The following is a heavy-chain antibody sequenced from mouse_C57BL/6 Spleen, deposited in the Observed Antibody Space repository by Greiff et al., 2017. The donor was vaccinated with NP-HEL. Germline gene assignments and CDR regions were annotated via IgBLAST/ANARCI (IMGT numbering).Heavy chain of an antibody. CDR3: ARRKDGYPYAMDD. CDR1: GYTFTSSG. Sequence: QVQLQQSGAELARPGASVQLSCKASGYTFTSSGISWVKQRTGQGLEWIGEIYPSSGNTYYNEKFKGKATLTADKSSSTAYMELRSLTSEDSAVYFCARRKDGYPYAMDDWGQGTSVTVSS. CDR2: IYPSSGNT. V-gene: IGHV1-81*01. J-gene: IGHJ4*01. D-gene: IGHD2-3*01.